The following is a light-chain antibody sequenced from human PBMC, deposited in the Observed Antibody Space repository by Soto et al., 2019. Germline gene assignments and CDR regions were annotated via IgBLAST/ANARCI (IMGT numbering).Light chain of an antibody. J-gene: IGKJ1*01. CDR2: GAS. V-gene: IGKV3-20*01. CDR1: QSVSSSY. Sequence: EIVLTQSPGTLSLSPGERASLSCRASQSVSSSYLAWYQQKPGQAPRLLIYGASSRATGIPDRFSGSGSGTXFTLTISRLXXEDFAVYYCQQYGSSQTFGQGTKVEIK. CDR3: QQYGSSQT.